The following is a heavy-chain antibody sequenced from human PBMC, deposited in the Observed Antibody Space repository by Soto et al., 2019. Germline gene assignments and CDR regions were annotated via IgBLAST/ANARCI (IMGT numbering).Heavy chain of an antibody. V-gene: IGHV1-46*01. CDR2: INPSGGST. Sequence: QVQLVQSGAEVKKPGASVKVSCKASGYTFTSYYMHWVRQAPGQGLEWMGIINPSGGSTSYAQKFQGRVTMTRDTSTSTVYMELSSLRSEDTAVYYCARAMVRGAPQINWFDPWGQGTLFTVSS. D-gene: IGHD3-10*01. CDR1: GYTFTSYY. CDR3: ARAMVRGAPQINWFDP. J-gene: IGHJ5*02.